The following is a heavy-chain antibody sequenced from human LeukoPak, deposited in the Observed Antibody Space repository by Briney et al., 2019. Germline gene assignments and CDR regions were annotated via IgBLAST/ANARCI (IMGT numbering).Heavy chain of an antibody. CDR1: GYRFTTYW. V-gene: IGHV5-51*01. D-gene: IGHD1-26*01. CDR3: ARRIHSGSSGFDI. CDR2: IYPGDSDT. J-gene: IGHJ3*02. Sequence: MTGESLKISCQGSGYRFTTYWIGWVRQMPGKGLEWMGIIYPGDSDTGYSPSVQGQVTISADKSNSPAYLQWSSLKASDTGMYYCARRIHSGSSGFDIWGQGTKVTVSS.